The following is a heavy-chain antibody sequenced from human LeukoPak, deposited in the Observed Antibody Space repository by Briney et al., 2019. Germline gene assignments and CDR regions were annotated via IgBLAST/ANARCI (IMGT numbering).Heavy chain of an antibody. J-gene: IGHJ4*02. CDR2: IRYDGSNK. D-gene: IGHD3-16*02. V-gene: IGHV3-30*02. CDR3: AKDYVWGSYRQTGANYFDY. CDR1: GFTFSSYG. Sequence: GGSLRLSCGASGFTFSSYGMHWVRQAPGKGLEWVAFIRYDGSNKYYADSVKGRFTISRDNSKNTLYLQMNSLRAEDTAVYYCAKDYVWGSYRQTGANYFDYWGQGTLVTVSS.